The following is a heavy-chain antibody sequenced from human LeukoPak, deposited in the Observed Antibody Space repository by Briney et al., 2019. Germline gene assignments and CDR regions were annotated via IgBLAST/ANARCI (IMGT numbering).Heavy chain of an antibody. Sequence: ASVKVSCKASGGTFSSYAISWVRQAPGQGLEWMGGIIPIFGTANYAQKFQGRVTITADESTSTAYMELSSLGSEDTAVYYCANLSVAGRGYYFDYWGQGTLVTVSS. CDR1: GGTFSSYA. V-gene: IGHV1-69*13. CDR2: IIPIFGTA. J-gene: IGHJ4*02. CDR3: ANLSVAGRGYYFDY. D-gene: IGHD6-19*01.